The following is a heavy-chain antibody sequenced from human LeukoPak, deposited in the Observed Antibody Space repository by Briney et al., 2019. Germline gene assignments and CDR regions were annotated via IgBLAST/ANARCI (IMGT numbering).Heavy chain of an antibody. D-gene: IGHD3-16*01. Sequence: QPGGSLRLSCAASGFTFSSYAMSWARQAPGKGLEWVSAISGSGGSTYYADSVKGRFTIPRDNSRDTLYLQMNSLRAEDTAVYYCAKGYYDYVWGSYYFDYWGQGTLVTVSS. CDR2: ISGSGGST. V-gene: IGHV3-23*01. CDR1: GFTFSSYA. CDR3: AKGYYDYVWGSYYFDY. J-gene: IGHJ4*02.